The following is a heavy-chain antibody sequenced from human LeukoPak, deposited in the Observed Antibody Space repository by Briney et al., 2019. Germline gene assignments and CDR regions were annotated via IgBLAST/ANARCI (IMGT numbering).Heavy chain of an antibody. J-gene: IGHJ5*02. CDR3: ARVNGYSGYDYRTGRYNWFDP. D-gene: IGHD5-12*01. Sequence: PSETPSLTCAVYGGSFSGYYWSWIRQPPGKGLEWIGEINHSGSTNYNPSLKSRVTISVDTSKNQFSLKLSSVTAADTAVYYCARVNGYSGYDYRTGRYNWFDPWGQGTLVTVSS. CDR1: GGSFSGYY. V-gene: IGHV4-34*01. CDR2: INHSGST.